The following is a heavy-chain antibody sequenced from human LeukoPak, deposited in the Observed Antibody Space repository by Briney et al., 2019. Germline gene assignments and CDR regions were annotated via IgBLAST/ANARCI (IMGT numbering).Heavy chain of an antibody. D-gene: IGHD3-3*01. V-gene: IGHV4-4*07. CDR3: ARAPPDYDFWSGSGGYMDV. J-gene: IGHJ6*03. CDR1: GGSISSYY. Sequence: SETLSLTCTVSGGSISSYYWSWIRQPAGKGLEWIGRINTSGSTNYNPSLKSRVTMSVDTSKNQFSLKLSSVTAADTAVYYCARAPPDYDFWSGSGGYMDVWGEGTTVTVSS. CDR2: INTSGST.